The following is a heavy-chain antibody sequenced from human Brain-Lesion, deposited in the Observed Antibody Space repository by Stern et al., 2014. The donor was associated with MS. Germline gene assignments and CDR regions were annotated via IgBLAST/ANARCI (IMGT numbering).Heavy chain of an antibody. CDR2: IYYSGNT. CDR3: AGEEDIRYCSGGSCTGNWFDP. J-gene: IGHJ5*02. CDR1: GGSVSSTSYA. D-gene: IGHD2-15*01. V-gene: IGHV4-39*01. Sequence: QVQLQESGPGLVKPSETLSLTCTVAGGSVSSTSYAWAWIRQPPGKGLEWIGTIYYSGNTYYSPSLQSRLTISLDTSKNTFSLHRSSVTAADTAVYYCAGEEDIRYCSGGSCTGNWFDPWGQGTLVTVSS.